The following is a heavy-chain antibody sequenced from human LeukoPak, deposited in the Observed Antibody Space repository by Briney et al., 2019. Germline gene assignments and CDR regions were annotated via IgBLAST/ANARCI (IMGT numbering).Heavy chain of an antibody. CDR3: ARDLDSGSYYFDY. D-gene: IGHD1-26*01. CDR1: GGTFSSYA. V-gene: IGHV1-69*05. CDR2: IIPIFGTA. J-gene: IGHJ4*02. Sequence: SSVKVSCKASGGTFSSYAISWVRQAPGQGLEWMGRIIPIFGTANYAQKFQGRVTITTDESTSTAYMELSSLRSEDTAVYYCARDLDSGSYYFDYWGQGTLVNVSS.